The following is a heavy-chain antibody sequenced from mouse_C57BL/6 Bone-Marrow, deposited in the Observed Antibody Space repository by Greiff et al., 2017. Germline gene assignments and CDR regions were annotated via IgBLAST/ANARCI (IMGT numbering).Heavy chain of an antibody. J-gene: IGHJ1*03. D-gene: IGHD1-1*01. CDR1: GYTFTSYD. CDR3: ARLEFDGSGGDWYFDV. Sequence: QVQLQQSGPELVKPWASVTLSCKASGYTFTSYDINWVKQRPGQGLEWIGWLYPRDGSTNYNEKFKGKATLTVDTSSSTAYMVLHSLTSEDSAVYFCARLEFDGSGGDWYFDVWGTGTTVTVSS. V-gene: IGHV1-85*01. CDR2: LYPRDGST.